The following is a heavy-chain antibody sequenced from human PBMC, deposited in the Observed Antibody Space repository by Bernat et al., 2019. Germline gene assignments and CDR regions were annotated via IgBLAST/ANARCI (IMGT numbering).Heavy chain of an antibody. V-gene: IGHV3-21*01. D-gene: IGHD6-19*01. J-gene: IGHJ4*02. Sequence: EVQLVESGGGLVKPGGSLRVSCATSGFTFSAFTMNWVRQAPGKGLEWVASITVSSSKIYYADSMKGRFTISRDNAEKSLYVQMNSLRAEDTAVYYCARGNSGLLDYWGQGTLVTVSS. CDR1: GFTFSAFT. CDR3: ARGNSGLLDY. CDR2: ITVSSSKI.